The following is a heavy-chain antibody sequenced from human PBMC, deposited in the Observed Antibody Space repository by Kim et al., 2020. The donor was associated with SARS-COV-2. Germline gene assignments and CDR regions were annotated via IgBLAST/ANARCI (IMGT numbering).Heavy chain of an antibody. D-gene: IGHD2-21*02. CDR2: INPSDGAA. CDR3: ARDPIDLVTAISFPDY. CDR1: GYTFTGYY. J-gene: IGHJ4*02. Sequence: ASVKVSCKASGYTFTGYYLHWVRQAPGQGLEWMGMINPSDGAATYLQKFQARVMMTRDTSTSTFYMEMRSLRSEDTAIYFCARDPIDLVTAISFPDYWGQGTLVTVSS. V-gene: IGHV1-46*01.